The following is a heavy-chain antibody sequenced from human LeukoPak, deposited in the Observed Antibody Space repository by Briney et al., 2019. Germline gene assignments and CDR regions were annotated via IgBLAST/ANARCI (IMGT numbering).Heavy chain of an antibody. Sequence: GGSLRLSCAASGFTFSGYWMSWVRQAPGKGLEWVANIKQDGSEKYYVDSVKGRFTISRDNAKNSPYLQMNSLRAEDTAVYYCARTGYSSSSADYWGQGTLVTVSS. CDR2: IKQDGSEK. CDR3: ARTGYSSSSADY. J-gene: IGHJ4*02. D-gene: IGHD6-6*01. V-gene: IGHV3-7*01. CDR1: GFTFSGYW.